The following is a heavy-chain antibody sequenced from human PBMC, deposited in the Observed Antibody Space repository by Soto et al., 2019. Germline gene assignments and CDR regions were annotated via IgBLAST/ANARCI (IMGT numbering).Heavy chain of an antibody. Sequence: GESLKISCKGFGYSFTSYWIGWVRQMPGKGLEWMGIIYPGDSDTRYSPSFQGQVTISADKSINTAYLQWSSLKASDTAMYYCARQLDSSGYYWAIWGQGTMVTVSS. CDR2: IYPGDSDT. CDR3: ARQLDSSGYYWAI. D-gene: IGHD3-22*01. J-gene: IGHJ3*02. CDR1: GYSFTSYW. V-gene: IGHV5-51*01.